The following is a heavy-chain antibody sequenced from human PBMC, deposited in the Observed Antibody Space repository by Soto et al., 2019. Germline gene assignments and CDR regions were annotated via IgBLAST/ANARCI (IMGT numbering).Heavy chain of an antibody. J-gene: IGHJ4*02. CDR1: GFTVSSNY. CDR2: IYSGGST. CDR3: ARVGRTWYSSSWDYYYFDY. D-gene: IGHD6-13*01. V-gene: IGHV3-53*04. Sequence: EVQLVESGGGLVQPGGSLRLSCAASGFTVSSNYMSWVRQAPGKGLEWVSVIYSGGSTYYADSVKGRFTISRHNSKNTLYLQMISLRAEDTAVYYCARVGRTWYSSSWDYYYFDYWGQGTLVTVSS.